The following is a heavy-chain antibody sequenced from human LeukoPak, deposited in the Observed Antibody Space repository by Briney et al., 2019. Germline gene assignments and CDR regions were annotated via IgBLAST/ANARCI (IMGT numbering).Heavy chain of an antibody. Sequence: SETLSLTCTVSGGSISSYYWSWIRQPAGKGLEWIGRIYTSGSTNYNPSLKSRVTMSVDTSRNQFSLKLSSVTAADTAVYYCARRIVATAHWYFDLWGRGTLVTVSS. CDR3: ARRIVATAHWYFDL. CDR2: IYTSGST. CDR1: GGSISSYY. V-gene: IGHV4-4*07. D-gene: IGHD5-12*01. J-gene: IGHJ2*01.